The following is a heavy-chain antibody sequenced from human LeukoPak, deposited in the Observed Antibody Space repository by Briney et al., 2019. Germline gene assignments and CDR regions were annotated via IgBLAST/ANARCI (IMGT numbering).Heavy chain of an antibody. CDR2: IKQDGSEK. J-gene: IGHJ3*02. D-gene: IGHD6-13*01. CDR1: GFTFSSYW. V-gene: IGHV3-7*03. CDR3: ARDIETAAGTGDAFDI. Sequence: GGSLRLSCAASGFTFSSYWMSWVRQAPGKGLEWVADIKQDGSEKYYVDSVKGRFTISRDNAKNSLYLQMNSLRAEDTAVYYCARDIETAAGTGDAFDIWGQGTMVTVSS.